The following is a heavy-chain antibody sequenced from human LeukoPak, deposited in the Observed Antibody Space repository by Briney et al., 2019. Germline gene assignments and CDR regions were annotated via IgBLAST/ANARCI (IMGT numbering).Heavy chain of an antibody. CDR2: INHSGST. CDR3: ARAPRGYCSSTSCPYYYYGMDV. D-gene: IGHD2-2*01. J-gene: IGHJ6*04. CDR1: GGSFSGYY. Sequence: SETLSLTCAVYGGSFSGYYWSCIRQPPGKGLEWIGEINHSGSTNYNPSLKSRVTISVDTSKNQFSLKLSSVTAADTAVYYCARAPRGYCSSTSCPYYYYGMDVWGKGTTVTVSS. V-gene: IGHV4-34*01.